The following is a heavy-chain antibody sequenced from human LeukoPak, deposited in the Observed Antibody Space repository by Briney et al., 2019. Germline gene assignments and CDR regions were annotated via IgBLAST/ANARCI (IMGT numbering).Heavy chain of an antibody. CDR2: IIPIFGTP. V-gene: IGHV1-69*01. J-gene: IGHJ6*02. Sequence: GASVKVSCKASGGTSSSYAISWVRQAPGQGLEWMGGIIPIFGTPNYAQKFQGRVSITADESTSTAYMELSSLRSEDTAVYYCASLGGNQWLVLGCYYGMDVWGQGTTVTVSS. CDR1: GGTSSSYA. CDR3: ASLGGNQWLVLGCYYGMDV. D-gene: IGHD6-19*01.